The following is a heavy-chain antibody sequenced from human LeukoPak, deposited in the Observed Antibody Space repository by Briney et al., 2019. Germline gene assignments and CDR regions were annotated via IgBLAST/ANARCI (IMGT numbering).Heavy chain of an antibody. J-gene: IGHJ4*02. D-gene: IGHD2/OR15-2a*01. V-gene: IGHV4-59*08. CDR2: IYYSGST. CDR1: GGSISSYY. CDR3: ARHSSASTHFDY. Sequence: NPSETLSLTCTVSGGSISSYYWSWIRQPPGKGLEWIGYIYYSGSTNYNPSLKSRVTISVDTSKNQFSLKLSSVTAADTAVYYCARHSSASTHFDYWGQGTLVTVSS.